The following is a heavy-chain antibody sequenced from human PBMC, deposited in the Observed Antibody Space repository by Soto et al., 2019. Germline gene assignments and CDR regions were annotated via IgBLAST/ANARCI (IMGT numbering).Heavy chain of an antibody. J-gene: IGHJ4*02. Sequence: QVQLQESGPGLVKSSETLSLTCTVSGGSVSSEHYYWNWIRQAPGKGVEWIGYFFYTGSTNYNPSTESRLSLSVDMAENLFSLKFSSVTAADTAVYYYAGGTDGKKVAYLGEGTMVTVSS. D-gene: IGHD5-12*01. CDR2: FFYTGST. V-gene: IGHV4-61*03. CDR1: GGSVSSEHYY. CDR3: AGGTDGKKVAY.